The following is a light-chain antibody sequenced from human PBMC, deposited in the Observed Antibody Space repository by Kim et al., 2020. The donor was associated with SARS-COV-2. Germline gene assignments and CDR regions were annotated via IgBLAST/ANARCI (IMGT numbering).Light chain of an antibody. CDR2: DAS. V-gene: IGKV1-5*01. CDR3: QQYNSYSET. CDR1: QSISSW. J-gene: IGKJ1*01. Sequence: ASVGYRVTITCRASQSISSWLAWYQQKPGKAPKLLIYDASSLESGVPSRFSGSGSGTEFTLTISSLQPDDFATYYCQQYNSYSETFGQGTKVEIK.